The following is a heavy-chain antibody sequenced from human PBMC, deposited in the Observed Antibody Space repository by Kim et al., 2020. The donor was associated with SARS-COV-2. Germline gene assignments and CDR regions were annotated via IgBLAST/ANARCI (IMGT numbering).Heavy chain of an antibody. V-gene: IGHV1-3*01. J-gene: IGHJ4*02. Sequence: ASVKVSCKASGYTFTSYAIHWVRQAPGQRLEWMGWINAGNGNTKYSQKFQGRVTITRDTSASTAYMELSSLRSDDTAVYYCSREFVAIAFDYWGQGTLVTVSS. CDR1: GYTFTSYA. CDR2: INAGNGNT. D-gene: IGHD5-12*01. CDR3: SREFVAIAFDY.